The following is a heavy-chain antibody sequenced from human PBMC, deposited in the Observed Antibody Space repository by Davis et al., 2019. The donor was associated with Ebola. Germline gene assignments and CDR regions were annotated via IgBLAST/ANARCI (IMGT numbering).Heavy chain of an antibody. CDR1: GASVNSADFY. Sequence: MPSETLSLTCTVSGASVNSADFYWSWIRQLPGKGLEWIGYIYSSGNAFYNPSLRSRVQISVDTSQNHFSMQLSSVTAADTAVYYCARSVYEFRWGPFRDYYSDYWGQGTLVTVSP. V-gene: IGHV4-31*03. J-gene: IGHJ4*02. D-gene: IGHD3/OR15-3a*01. CDR2: IYSSGNA. CDR3: ARSVYEFRWGPFRDYYSDY.